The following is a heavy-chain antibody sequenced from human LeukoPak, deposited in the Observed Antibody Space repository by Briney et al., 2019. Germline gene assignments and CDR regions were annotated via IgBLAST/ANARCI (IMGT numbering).Heavy chain of an antibody. D-gene: IGHD5-18*01. Sequence: PSQTLSLTCTVSGGSISSSSYYWGWIRQPPGKGLEWIGSIYYSGSTYYNPSLKSRVTISVDTSKNQFSLKLSSVTAADTAVYYCARHPRGYSYPNWFDPWGQGTLVTVSS. CDR2: IYYSGST. V-gene: IGHV4-39*01. CDR3: ARHPRGYSYPNWFDP. CDR1: GGSISSSSYY. J-gene: IGHJ5*02.